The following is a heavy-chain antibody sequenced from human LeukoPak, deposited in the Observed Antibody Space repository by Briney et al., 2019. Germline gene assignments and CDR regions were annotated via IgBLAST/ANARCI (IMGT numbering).Heavy chain of an antibody. CDR1: GFTFSSYG. V-gene: IGHV3-30*19. CDR3: ARMSSYGYGDFDY. Sequence: GGSLRLSCAASGFTFSSYGMHWVRQAPGKGLEWVAVISYDGSNKYYADSVKGRFTISRDNSKNTLYLQMNSLRAEDTAVYYCARMSSYGYGDFDYWGQGTLVTVSS. J-gene: IGHJ4*02. CDR2: ISYDGSNK. D-gene: IGHD5-18*01.